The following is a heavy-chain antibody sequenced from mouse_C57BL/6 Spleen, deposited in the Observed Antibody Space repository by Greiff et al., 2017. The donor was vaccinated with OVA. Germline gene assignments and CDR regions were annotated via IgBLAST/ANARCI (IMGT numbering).Heavy chain of an antibody. V-gene: IGHV1-81*01. Sequence: VQLQQSGAELARPGASVKLSCKASGYTFTSYGISWVKQRTGQGLEWIGEIYPRSGNTYYNEKFKGKATLTADKSSSTAYMELRSLTSEDSAVDFCARIYYDYDKEYYFDYWGQGTTLTVSS. CDR3: ARIYYDYDKEYYFDY. CDR2: IYPRSGNT. D-gene: IGHD2-4*01. J-gene: IGHJ2*01. CDR1: GYTFTSYG.